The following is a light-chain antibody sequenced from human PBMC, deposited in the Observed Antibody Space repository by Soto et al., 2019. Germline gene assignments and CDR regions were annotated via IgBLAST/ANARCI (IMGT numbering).Light chain of an antibody. V-gene: IGKV2-28*01. CDR2: LGS. J-gene: IGKJ2*01. CDR3: MQALQTQYT. Sequence: DIVMTQSPLSLPVTPGEPASISCRSSQSLLHSNGYNYLDWYLQKPGQSPQLLIYLGSNRASGVPDRFSGSGSGTEFTLKISRVEAEDGGVYYGMQALQTQYTFGQGTKLEIK. CDR1: QSLLHSNGYNY.